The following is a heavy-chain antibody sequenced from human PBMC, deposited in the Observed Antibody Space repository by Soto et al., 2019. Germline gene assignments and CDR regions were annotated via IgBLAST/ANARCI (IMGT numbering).Heavy chain of an antibody. CDR3: ARGVSPYGDYYYYYGMDV. CDR2: MNPNSGNT. CDR1: GYTFTSYD. J-gene: IGHJ6*02. Sequence: SVKVSCKASGYTFTSYDINWVRQATGQGLEWMGWMNPNSGNTGYAQKFQGRVTMTRNTSISTAYMELSSLRSEDTAVYYCARGVSPYGDYYYYYGMDVWGQGTTVTVSS. D-gene: IGHD4-17*01. V-gene: IGHV1-8*01.